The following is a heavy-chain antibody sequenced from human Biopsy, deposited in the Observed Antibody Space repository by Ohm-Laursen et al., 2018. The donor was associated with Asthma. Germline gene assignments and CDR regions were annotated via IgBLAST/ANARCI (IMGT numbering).Heavy chain of an antibody. CDR2: ISYGGKT. J-gene: IGHJ6*02. D-gene: IGHD3-3*01. CDR1: GGSISSYY. Sequence: SETLPLTCTVSGGSISSYYWDWTRQAPGKGLEGIGYISYGGKTTYNPALKNRVTISRDTSKNQFSLRLNSVTAADTAVYFCARRITIFGVVQKDHGMDAWGQGTTVIVSS. V-gene: IGHV4-59*08. CDR3: ARRITIFGVVQKDHGMDA.